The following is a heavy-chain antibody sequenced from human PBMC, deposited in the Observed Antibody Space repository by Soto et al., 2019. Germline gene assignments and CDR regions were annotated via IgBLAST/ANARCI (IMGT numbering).Heavy chain of an antibody. CDR3: ARIIVVGASYYFDY. J-gene: IGHJ4*02. D-gene: IGHD1-26*01. Sequence: QVTLKESGPVLVKPTETLTLTCTVSGFSLSNARMGVSWIRQPPGKALEWLAHIFSNDEKSYSTSLKSRLTISKDTSKSQVVLTMTNMDPVDTATYYCARIIVVGASYYFDYWGQGTLVTVSS. V-gene: IGHV2-26*01. CDR1: GFSLSNARMG. CDR2: IFSNDEK.